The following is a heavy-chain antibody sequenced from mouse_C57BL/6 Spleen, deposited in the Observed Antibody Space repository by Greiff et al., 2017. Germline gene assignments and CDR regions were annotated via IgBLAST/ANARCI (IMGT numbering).Heavy chain of an antibody. Sequence: EVMLVESGGGLVKPGGSLKLSCAASGFTFSDYGMHWVRQAPEKGLEWVAYISSGSSTIYYADTVKGRFTISRDNAKNTLFLQMTSLRSEDTAMYYCATYYSNGDWYFDVWGTGTTVTVSS. D-gene: IGHD2-5*01. V-gene: IGHV5-17*01. CDR1: GFTFSDYG. CDR3: ATYYSNGDWYFDV. J-gene: IGHJ1*03. CDR2: ISSGSSTI.